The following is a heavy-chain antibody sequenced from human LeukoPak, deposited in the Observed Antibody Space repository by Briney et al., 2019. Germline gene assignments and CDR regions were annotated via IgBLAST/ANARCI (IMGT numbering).Heavy chain of an antibody. CDR1: GFTFSSYA. CDR2: ISGSGGST. D-gene: IGHD3-22*01. CDR3: AKSQERYYYDSSGSTYFDY. V-gene: IGHV3-23*01. J-gene: IGHJ4*02. Sequence: GSLRLSCAASGFTFSSYAMSWVRQAPGKGLEWVSAISGSGGSTYYADSVKGRFTISRDNSKNTLYLQMNSLRAEDTAVYYCAKSQERYYYDSSGSTYFDYWGQGTLVTVSS.